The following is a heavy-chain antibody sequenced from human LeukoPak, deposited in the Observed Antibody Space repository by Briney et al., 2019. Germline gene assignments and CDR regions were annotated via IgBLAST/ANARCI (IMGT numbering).Heavy chain of an antibody. V-gene: IGHV1-18*01. J-gene: IGHJ4*02. D-gene: IGHD3-16*02. CDR2: ISAYNGNT. CDR1: GYTFTSYG. Sequence: ASVKVSCKASGYTFTSYGISWVRQAPGQGLEWMGWISAYNGNTNYAQRLQGRVTMTTDTSTSTAYMELRSLRSDDTAVYYCARTGYDYVWGSYRETYYFDYWGQGTLVTVSS. CDR3: ARTGYDYVWGSYRETYYFDY.